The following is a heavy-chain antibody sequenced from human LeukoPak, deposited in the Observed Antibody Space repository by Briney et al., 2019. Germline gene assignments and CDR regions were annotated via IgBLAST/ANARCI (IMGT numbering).Heavy chain of an antibody. Sequence: SETLSLTCTVSGGSISSNNYYWGWLRQPPGKGLEWFGSIYYSGSTYNNPSLKSRVTISVDTTKNQFSLKLTSVTAADTAVYYCASSPSGYWWNFDCWGQGTLVTVSS. CDR1: GGSISSNNYY. CDR3: ASSPSGYWWNFDC. V-gene: IGHV4-39*01. D-gene: IGHD3-22*01. J-gene: IGHJ4*02. CDR2: IYYSGST.